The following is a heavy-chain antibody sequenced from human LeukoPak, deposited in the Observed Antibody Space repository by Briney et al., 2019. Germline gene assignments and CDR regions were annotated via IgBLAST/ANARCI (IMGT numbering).Heavy chain of an antibody. D-gene: IGHD3-22*01. CDR1: GFTFSSYG. CDR2: INPSGGST. CDR3: ARGLYYYDSSVGAFDI. Sequence: AGGSLRLSCAASGFTFSSYGMHWVRQAPGQGLEWMGIINPSGGSTSYAQKFQGRVTMTRDTSTSTVYMELSSLRSEDTAVYYCARGLYYYDSSVGAFDIWGQGTMVTVSS. J-gene: IGHJ3*02. V-gene: IGHV1-46*01.